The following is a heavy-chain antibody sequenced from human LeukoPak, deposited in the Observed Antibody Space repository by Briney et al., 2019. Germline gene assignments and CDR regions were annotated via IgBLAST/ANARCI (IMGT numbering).Heavy chain of an antibody. J-gene: IGHJ4*02. CDR2: IHYSGTT. D-gene: IGHD1-26*01. CDR3: ARHLYSGGYYF. Sequence: SETLSLTCTVSGGSISSSSHYWGWIRQTPAKGLEWIASIHYSGTTYYNPSLKSRVTISIDTSKSQFSLKLSSVTAADTAVYYCARHLYSGGYYFWGQGTLVTVSS. CDR1: GGSISSSSHY. V-gene: IGHV4-39*01.